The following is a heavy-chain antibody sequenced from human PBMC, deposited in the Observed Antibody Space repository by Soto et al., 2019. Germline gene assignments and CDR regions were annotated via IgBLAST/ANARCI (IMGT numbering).Heavy chain of an antibody. V-gene: IGHV4-59*08. D-gene: IGHD1-1*01. CDR3: ARQVGIVRRATKKGAFDI. J-gene: IGHJ3*02. CDR1: GGSISSYY. CDR2: IYYSGST. Sequence: PSETLSLTCTVSGGSISSYYWSWIRQPPGKGLEWIGYIYYSGSTNYNPSLKSRVTISVDTSKNQFSLKLSSVTAADTAVYYCARQVGIVRRATKKGAFDIWGQGTMVTVPS.